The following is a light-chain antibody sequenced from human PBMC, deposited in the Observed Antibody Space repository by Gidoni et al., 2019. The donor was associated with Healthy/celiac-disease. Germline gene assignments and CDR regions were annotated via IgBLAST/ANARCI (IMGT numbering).Light chain of an antibody. CDR1: QSISSSY. V-gene: IGKV3-20*01. CDR3: QQYGSSPCS. Sequence: EVVLPHSLGTLSLSPGARATLSCRASQSISSSYLAWYQQKPGQAPRLLIYGASSRATGIPDRFSGSGSGKDFTLTISRLEPEDFAVYYCQQYGSSPCSFGQGTKLEIK. CDR2: GAS. J-gene: IGKJ2*04.